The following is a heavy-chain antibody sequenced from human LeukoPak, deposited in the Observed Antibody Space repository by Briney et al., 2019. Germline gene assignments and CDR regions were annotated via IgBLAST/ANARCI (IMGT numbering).Heavy chain of an antibody. CDR2: IYYSGST. V-gene: IGHV4-39*07. Sequence: SETLSLTCTVSGGSISSSSYYWGWIRQPPGKGLEWIGSIYYSGSTYYNPSLKSRVTISVDTSKNQFSLELSSVTAADTAVYYCARDIGGIAARRNWFDPWGQGTLVTVSS. CDR3: ARDIGGIAARRNWFDP. J-gene: IGHJ5*02. D-gene: IGHD6-6*01. CDR1: GGSISSSSYY.